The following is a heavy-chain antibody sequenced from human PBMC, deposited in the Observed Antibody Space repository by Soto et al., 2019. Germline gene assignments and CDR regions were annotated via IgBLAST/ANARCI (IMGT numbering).Heavy chain of an antibody. D-gene: IGHD3-22*01. CDR2: IGPNPANT. CDR1: GFTFSTSG. Sequence: EVQLLESGGGLVQPGGSLRLSCAASGFTFSTSGMLWVRQPPGEGLEWVSAIGPNPANTKYTDSVKGRFTISRDNSKNTVFLQMSSLRAEDTALYYCATARHRSSDACPAAEWGQGTLITVSS. V-gene: IGHV3-23*01. CDR3: ATARHRSSDACPAAE. J-gene: IGHJ4*02.